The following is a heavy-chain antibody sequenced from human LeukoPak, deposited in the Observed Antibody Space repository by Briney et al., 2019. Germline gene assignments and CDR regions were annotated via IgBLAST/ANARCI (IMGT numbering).Heavy chain of an antibody. Sequence: GESLKISCKGSGYSFTSYWIGWVRQMPGKGLEWMGIIYPGDSDTRYSPSFQGQVTISADKSISTAYLQWSSLKASDTAMYYCARRVISYDSSGYCSTNWFDPWGQGTLVTVSS. V-gene: IGHV5-51*01. CDR3: ARRVISYDSSGYCSTNWFDP. CDR1: GYSFTSYW. CDR2: IYPGDSDT. J-gene: IGHJ5*02. D-gene: IGHD3-22*01.